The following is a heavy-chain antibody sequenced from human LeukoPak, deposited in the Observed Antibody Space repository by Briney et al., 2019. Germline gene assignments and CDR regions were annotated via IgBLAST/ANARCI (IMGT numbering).Heavy chain of an antibody. Sequence: GASVKVSCKASGGTFSSYTISWVRQAPGQGLEWMGRIIPILGIANYAQKFQGRVTITADKSTSTAYMELSSLRSEDSAVYYCATRSVYSSPPTLFDYWGQGTLVTVSS. D-gene: IGHD6-13*01. V-gene: IGHV1-69*02. J-gene: IGHJ4*02. CDR1: GGTFSSYT. CDR2: IIPILGIA. CDR3: ATRSVYSSPPTLFDY.